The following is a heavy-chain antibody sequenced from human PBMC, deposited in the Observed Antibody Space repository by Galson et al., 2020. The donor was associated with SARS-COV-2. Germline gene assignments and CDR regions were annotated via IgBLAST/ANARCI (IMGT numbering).Heavy chain of an antibody. CDR1: GGSFSGYY. CDR3: ARVKYNWNYTKRHLNYYGLDV. D-gene: IGHD1-7*01. V-gene: IGHV4-34*01. Sequence: SETLSLTCGVYGGSFSGYYWSWIRQPPGKGLEWIGEINHSGSTNYNPSLKSRVTISLDTSKNQFSLRLRSVTAADTAVYYCARVKYNWNYTKRHLNYYGLDVWGQVTTVTVSS. J-gene: IGHJ6*02. CDR2: INHSGST.